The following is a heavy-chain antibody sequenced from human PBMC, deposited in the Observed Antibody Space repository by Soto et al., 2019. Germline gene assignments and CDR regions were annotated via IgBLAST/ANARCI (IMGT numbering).Heavy chain of an antibody. CDR1: GFTFSDHY. CDR2: SRNRTRSYST. CDR3: ARGLPDFDY. D-gene: IGHD5-18*01. Sequence: EVQLVESGGGLVQPGWSLRLSCVASGFTFSDHYMDWVRQAPGKGLEWVARSRNRTRSYSTDYAASVRGRFTISRDDSKSSVYLQMNSLKTEDTAVYYCARGLPDFDYWGQGILVTVSS. V-gene: IGHV3-72*01. J-gene: IGHJ4*02.